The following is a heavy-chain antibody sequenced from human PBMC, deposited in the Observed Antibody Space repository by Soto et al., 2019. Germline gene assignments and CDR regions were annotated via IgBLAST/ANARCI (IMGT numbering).Heavy chain of an antibody. J-gene: IGHJ5*02. CDR1: GFTFSSYG. V-gene: IGHV3-33*01. Sequence: GGSLRLSCAASGFTFSSYGMHWVRQAPGKGLEWVAVIWYDGSNKYYADSVKGRFTISRDNSKNTLYLQMNSLRAEDTAVYYCARDTGYSSGWRNWFDPWGQGTLVTVS. CDR2: IWYDGSNK. D-gene: IGHD6-19*01. CDR3: ARDTGYSSGWRNWFDP.